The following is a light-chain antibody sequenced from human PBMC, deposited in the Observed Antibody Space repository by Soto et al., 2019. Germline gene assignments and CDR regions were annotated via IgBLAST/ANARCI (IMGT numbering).Light chain of an antibody. CDR3: SSYTSSSTWV. J-gene: IGLJ3*02. V-gene: IGLV2-14*01. Sequence: QSALTQPASVSGSPGQSITISCTGTSSDVGTYNYVSWYQQHPGKAPKLMIYEVTNRPSGVSKRFSGSKSGNAASLTISGLQAEDEADYYCSSYTSSSTWVFGGGTKPPS. CDR1: SSDVGTYNY. CDR2: EVT.